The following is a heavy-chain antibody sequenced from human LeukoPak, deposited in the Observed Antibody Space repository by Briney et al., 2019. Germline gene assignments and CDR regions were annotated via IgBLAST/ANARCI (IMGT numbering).Heavy chain of an antibody. Sequence: PSQTLSLTCTVSGGSISSGNNYWSWIRQPAGKGLEWIGRIYTSGSTNYNPSLKSRVTISVDTSKNQFSLRLNSVTAADTAVYHCARDGPIGPWGQGTLVTVSS. CDR2: IYTSGST. CDR1: GGSISSGNNY. CDR3: ARDGPIGP. J-gene: IGHJ4*02. D-gene: IGHD2-15*01. V-gene: IGHV4-61*02.